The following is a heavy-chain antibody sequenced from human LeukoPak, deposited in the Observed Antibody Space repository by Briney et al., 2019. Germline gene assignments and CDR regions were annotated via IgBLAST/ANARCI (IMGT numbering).Heavy chain of an antibody. D-gene: IGHD4-17*01. CDR1: GGSITNYY. V-gene: IGHV4-59*01. Sequence: PSETLSLTCTVSGGSITNYYWSWIRQPPGKGLEWIGYIYYSGSTNYNPSLKSRVTISVDTSKNQFFLKLSSVTAADTAVYYCARATPYYYGMDVWGQGTTVTVSS. CDR2: IYYSGST. CDR3: ARATPYYYGMDV. J-gene: IGHJ6*02.